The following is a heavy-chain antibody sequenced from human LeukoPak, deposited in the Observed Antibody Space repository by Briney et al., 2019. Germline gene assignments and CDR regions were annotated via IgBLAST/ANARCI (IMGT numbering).Heavy chain of an antibody. D-gene: IGHD3-22*01. CDR2: INQDGSEI. CDR1: AFTFSNYW. CDR3: ARDQGSMIVVRMTNWYFDL. J-gene: IGHJ2*01. Sequence: GRSLRLSCAASAFTFSNYWMSWVRQAPGKGLEWVANINQDGSEINYVDSVKGRFTISRDNAKNSLYLQINSVRADDTAVYYCARDQGSMIVVRMTNWYFDLWGRGTLVTVSS. V-gene: IGHV3-7*01.